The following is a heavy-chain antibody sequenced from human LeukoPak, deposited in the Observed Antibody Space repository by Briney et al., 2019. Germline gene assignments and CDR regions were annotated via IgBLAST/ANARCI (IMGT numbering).Heavy chain of an antibody. CDR3: AKVKGYYDSSGYYPY. J-gene: IGHJ4*02. CDR1: GFTFRRNA. V-gene: IGHV3-23*01. D-gene: IGHD3-22*01. Sequence: GGSLRLSCAASGFTFRRNAMSWVRQAPGKGLEWVSGISGGGGITYYADSVKGRFTISRDNSKNTLQLQMNSLRAEDTAVYYCAKVKGYYDSSGYYPYWGQGTLVTVSS. CDR2: ISGGGGIT.